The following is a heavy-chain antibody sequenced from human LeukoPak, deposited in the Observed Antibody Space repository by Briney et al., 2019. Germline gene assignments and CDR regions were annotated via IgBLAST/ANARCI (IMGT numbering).Heavy chain of an antibody. CDR2: FGHSGTT. Sequence: KPSETLSLTCAVSGGSLNDYLWSWIRQPPGQGLEWIGEFGHSGTTNYNPSLKRRVTISVDTSKNQFSLKLNSVTAADTAVYFCARELISSRAAFDTWGQGTVVTVSS. D-gene: IGHD3-10*01. V-gene: IGHV4-34*01. CDR1: GGSLNDYL. CDR3: ARELISSRAAFDT. J-gene: IGHJ3*02.